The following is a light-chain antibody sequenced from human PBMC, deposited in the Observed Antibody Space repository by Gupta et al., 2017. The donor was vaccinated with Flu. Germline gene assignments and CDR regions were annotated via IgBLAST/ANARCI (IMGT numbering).Light chain of an antibody. CDR1: SGSIASNY. CDR3: PSYDSRNQGV. V-gene: IGLV6-57*03. Sequence: NFMLTQPHSVSESPGKTVTISCTRSSGSIASNYVQCYQQRPGSDPPTVLDDDNQRPSAVPPRFSCAIDSSSTSAFLTTSGLKTEDAAYYYCPSYDSRNQGVFGGGTKMTVI. J-gene: IGLJ3*02. CDR2: DDN.